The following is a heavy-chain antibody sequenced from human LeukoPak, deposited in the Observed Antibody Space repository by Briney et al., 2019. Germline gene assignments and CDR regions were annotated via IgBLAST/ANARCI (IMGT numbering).Heavy chain of an antibody. CDR1: GFTFSSYD. Sequence: GGSLRLSCAASGFTFSSYDMHWVRQAPGKGLEWVAFIRYDGSNKYYADSVKGRFTISRDNSKNTLYLQMNSLKAEDTAVYYCAKGPPLFGVVITTWFDPWGQGTLVTVSS. D-gene: IGHD3-3*01. V-gene: IGHV3-30*02. CDR3: AKGPPLFGVVITTWFDP. J-gene: IGHJ5*02. CDR2: IRYDGSNK.